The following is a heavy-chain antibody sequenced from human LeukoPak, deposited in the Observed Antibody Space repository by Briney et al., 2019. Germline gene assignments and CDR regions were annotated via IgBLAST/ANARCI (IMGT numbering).Heavy chain of an antibody. J-gene: IGHJ3*02. CDR2: IIPIFGTT. Sequence: ASVKVSCKASGYTFTSYDINWVRQATGQGLEWMGGIIPIFGTTNYAQKFQGRVTITADESTSTAYMELSSLRSEDTAVYYCARAIVVVTAITGDAFDIWGQGTMVTVSS. CDR3: ARAIVVVTAITGDAFDI. V-gene: IGHV1-69*13. CDR1: GYTFTSYD. D-gene: IGHD2-21*02.